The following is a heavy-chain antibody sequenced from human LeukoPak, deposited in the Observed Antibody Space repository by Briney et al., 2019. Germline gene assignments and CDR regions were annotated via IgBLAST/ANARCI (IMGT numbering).Heavy chain of an antibody. CDR2: INPNSGGT. CDR1: GYTFTGYY. J-gene: IGHJ4*02. V-gene: IGHV1-2*02. CDR3: APTGDKWYCFDY. D-gene: IGHD7-27*01. Sequence: ASVKVSCKAFGYTFTGYYVHWVRQAPGQGLEWMGWINPNSGGTNYAQKFQGRVTMTRDTSISTAYMELSRLRSDDTAVYYCAPTGDKWYCFDYWGQGTLVTVSS.